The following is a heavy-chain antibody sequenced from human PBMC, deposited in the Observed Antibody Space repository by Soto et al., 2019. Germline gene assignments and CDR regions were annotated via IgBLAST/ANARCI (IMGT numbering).Heavy chain of an antibody. CDR1: VYTFTIYG. V-gene: IGHV1-18*01. D-gene: IGHD3-3*01. J-gene: IGHJ4*02. CDR3: ARVSYYDFWSGTPRAALDY. Sequence: ASVKVSCTASVYTFTIYGIIWVRQAPGQGLEWMGWISAYNGNTNYAQKLQGRVTMTTDTSTSTAYMELRSLRSDDTAVYYCARVSYYDFWSGTPRAALDYWGQGTLVTVSS. CDR2: ISAYNGNT.